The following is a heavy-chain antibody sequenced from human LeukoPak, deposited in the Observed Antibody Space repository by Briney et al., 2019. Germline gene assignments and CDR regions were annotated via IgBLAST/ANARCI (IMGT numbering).Heavy chain of an antibody. V-gene: IGHV3-64D*06. D-gene: IGHD3-10*01. CDR1: GFTFSSYA. CDR3: VKDGITMVRGRGIDI. J-gene: IGHJ3*02. CDR2: ISSNGGST. Sequence: GGSLRLSCSASGFTFSSYAMHWVRQAPGKGLEYVSAISSNGGSTYYAYSVKGRFTISRDNSKNTLYLQMSSLRAEDTAVYYCVKDGITMVRGRGIDIWGQGTMVTVSS.